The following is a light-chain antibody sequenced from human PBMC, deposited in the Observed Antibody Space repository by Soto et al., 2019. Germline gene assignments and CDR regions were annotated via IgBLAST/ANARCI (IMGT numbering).Light chain of an antibody. V-gene: IGKV1D-16*01. CDR2: GTS. CDR1: QGIRNL. Sequence: DIQMTQSPSSLSASVGDRFTITLRASQGIRNLLVWYQQKPEKAPKSLIYGTSNLESGVPSRFSGSGSGTDYTLTISSLQPDDFATYYCQQYDDYPWTFGQGTKVDI. J-gene: IGKJ1*01. CDR3: QQYDDYPWT.